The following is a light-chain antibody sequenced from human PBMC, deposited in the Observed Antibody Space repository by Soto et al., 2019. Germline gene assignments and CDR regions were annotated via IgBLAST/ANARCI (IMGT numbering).Light chain of an antibody. CDR1: QSVLSSSIHKNC. Sequence: DIVMTQSPDSLAVSLGESAAIPCRSSQSVLSSSIHKNCLAWYQQKPGQPPKLLIYWASTRESGVPDRFSGSGSGTDCTLTISSLQAEDVSVYNSQQYGNAPWTFGQGTKVEIK. V-gene: IGKV4-1*01. CDR3: QQYGNAPWT. CDR2: WAS. J-gene: IGKJ1*01.